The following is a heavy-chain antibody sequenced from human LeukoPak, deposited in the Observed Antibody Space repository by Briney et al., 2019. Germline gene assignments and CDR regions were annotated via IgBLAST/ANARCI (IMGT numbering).Heavy chain of an antibody. V-gene: IGHV3-23*01. CDR2: ISGSGGTT. D-gene: IGHD5-18*01. CDR1: GFTFGNYA. CDR3: AKDQGIQLWLKYFQH. J-gene: IGHJ1*01. Sequence: NPGGSLRLSCAASGFTFGNYAMSWVRQGPGKGLEWVSAISGSGGTTLYADSVKGRFTISRDNSKSTLYLQMNSLRAEDTAVYYCAKDQGIQLWLKYFQHWGQGTLVTVSS.